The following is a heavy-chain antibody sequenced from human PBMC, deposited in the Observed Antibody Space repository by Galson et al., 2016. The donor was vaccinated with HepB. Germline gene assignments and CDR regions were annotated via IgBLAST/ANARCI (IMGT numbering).Heavy chain of an antibody. Sequence: SLRLSCAASGFTFSHYWMNWVRQAPGKGLEWVAVIWYDGSNKYYADSVKGRFTISRDNSKNTLSLQMNSLRAEDTAVYYCARESNYFDYYYYGMDVWGQGTTVTVSS. J-gene: IGHJ6*02. D-gene: IGHD4-11*01. CDR2: IWYDGSNK. CDR3: ARESNYFDYYYYGMDV. V-gene: IGHV3-33*08. CDR1: GFTFSHYW.